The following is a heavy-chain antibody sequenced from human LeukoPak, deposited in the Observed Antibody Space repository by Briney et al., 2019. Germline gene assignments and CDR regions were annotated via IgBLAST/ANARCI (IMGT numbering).Heavy chain of an antibody. CDR2: IGACNGNT. Sequence: ASVKVSCKASGYTFTSYGISWVRQAPGQGLEWMGWIGACNGNTNYAQKLQGRVTMTTDTSTSTAYMELRSLRSEDTAVYYCARLDTMVRGHAPRVWGQGTLVTVSS. CDR3: ARLDTMVRGHAPRV. V-gene: IGHV1-18*01. J-gene: IGHJ4*02. D-gene: IGHD3-10*01. CDR1: GYTFTSYG.